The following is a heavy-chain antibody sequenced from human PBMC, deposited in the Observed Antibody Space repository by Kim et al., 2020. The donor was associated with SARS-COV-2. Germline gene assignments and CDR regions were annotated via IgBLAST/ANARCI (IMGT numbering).Heavy chain of an antibody. J-gene: IGHJ4*03. V-gene: IGHV1-18*01. D-gene: IGHD2-2*01. Sequence: ASVKVSCQASGYTFNSFGITWVRQAPGQGLEWMGWINPFNGNTKYAQKIQDRVTMTADKSTSTVYLNLRSLRSDDTAVYYCARRGNRPFCSSATCYLDYW. CDR1: GYTFNSFG. CDR3: ARRGNRPFCSSATCYLDY. CDR2: INPFNGNT.